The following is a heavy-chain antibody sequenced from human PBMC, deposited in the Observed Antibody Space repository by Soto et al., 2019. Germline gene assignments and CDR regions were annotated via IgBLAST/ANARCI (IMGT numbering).Heavy chain of an antibody. Sequence: QGQLVQSGAEVKQPGASVKVSGKASGYTFSTYGISWVRQAPGQGLEWMGWISGYNGDANYAQKFQGRVTMTIDTSTTTAYLELRRLTYDDTAVYFCAKNGHPPYYYYGMDVW. V-gene: IGHV1-18*01. CDR3: AKNGHPPYYYYGMDV. CDR1: GYTFSTYG. J-gene: IGHJ6*01. CDR2: ISGYNGDA. D-gene: IGHD2-8*01.